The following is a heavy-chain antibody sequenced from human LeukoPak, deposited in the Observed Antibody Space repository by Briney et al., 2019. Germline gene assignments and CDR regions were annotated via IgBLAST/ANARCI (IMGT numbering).Heavy chain of an antibody. V-gene: IGHV1-69*05. CDR2: IIPIFGTA. D-gene: IGHD6-13*01. CDR3: AREVYSSSWYWFDP. Sequence: ASVKVSCKASGGTFSSYAISWVRHAPGQGLEWMGRIIPIFGTANYAQKFQGRVTITTDESTSTAYMELSSLRSEDTAVYYCAREVYSSSWYWFDPWGQGTLVTVSS. J-gene: IGHJ5*02. CDR1: GGTFSSYA.